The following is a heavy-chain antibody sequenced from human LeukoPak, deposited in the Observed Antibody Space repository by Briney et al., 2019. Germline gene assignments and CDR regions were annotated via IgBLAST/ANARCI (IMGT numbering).Heavy chain of an antibody. CDR3: AKIPGVVDY. D-gene: IGHD2-15*01. Sequence: GGSLRLSCAASGFTFSDYYMSWIRQAPGKGLEWVSTISGGGGSTYYADSVKGRFTISRDNSKNTLFLQMNSLRAEDTAVYYCAKIPGVVDYWGQGTLVIVSS. V-gene: IGHV3-23*01. CDR2: ISGGGGST. J-gene: IGHJ4*02. CDR1: GFTFSDYY.